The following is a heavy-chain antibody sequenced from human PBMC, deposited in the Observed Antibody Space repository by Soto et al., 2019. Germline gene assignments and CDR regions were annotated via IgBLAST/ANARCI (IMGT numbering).Heavy chain of an antibody. Sequence: SETLSLTCAVYGGSFSGYYWSWIRQPPGKGLEWIGEINHSGSTNYNPSLKSRVTISVDTSKNQFSLKLSSVTAADTAVYYCAREWELPRGYFDYWGQGTLVTVSS. CDR1: GGSFSGYY. CDR2: INHSGST. CDR3: AREWELPRGYFDY. V-gene: IGHV4-34*01. J-gene: IGHJ4*02. D-gene: IGHD1-26*01.